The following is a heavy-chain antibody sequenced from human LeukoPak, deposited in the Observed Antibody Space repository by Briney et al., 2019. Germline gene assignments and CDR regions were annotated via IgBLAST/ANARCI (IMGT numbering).Heavy chain of an antibody. V-gene: IGHV4-4*07. CDR2: IYSTGST. CDR1: GGSISSYY. D-gene: IGHD6-13*01. CDR3: ARQIASAGTAGFDS. J-gene: IGHJ4*02. Sequence: SETLSLTCTVSGGSISSYYWSWIRQPAGKGLEWIGRIYSTGSTNYNPSLKSRVTMSVDTSKNQFSLRLRSVTAADTAVYYCARQIASAGTAGFDSWGQGALVTVSS.